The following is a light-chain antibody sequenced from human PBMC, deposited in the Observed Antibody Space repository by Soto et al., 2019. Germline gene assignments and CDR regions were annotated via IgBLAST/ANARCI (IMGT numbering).Light chain of an antibody. CDR2: GAS. V-gene: IGKV3-15*01. CDR3: XXYNNXPPLX. Sequence: EIVMTQSPATLSVSPGERATLSCRASQSVSSNLAWYQQKPGQAPRLLIYGASTRATGIPARFSGSGSGTEFTLTISSLQSEDFAVYYXXXYNNXPPLXXGGGTKVEIK. CDR1: QSVSSN. J-gene: IGKJ4*01.